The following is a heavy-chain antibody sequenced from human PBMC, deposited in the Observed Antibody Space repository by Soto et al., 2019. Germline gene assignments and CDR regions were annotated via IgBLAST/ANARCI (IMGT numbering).Heavy chain of an antibody. D-gene: IGHD6-25*01. V-gene: IGHV3-15*01. CDR3: MTHAVIYSRGH. Sequence: EVQLVESGGGLAKPGGSLRLSCAASGFTFSNDWMNWVRQAPGKGLEWVARIKTVTDGGTTDYAAPVKGRFLISRDDSKSTLYLQMNSLKTEDTAIYYCMTHAVIYSRGHWGQGTLVTVAS. J-gene: IGHJ4*02. CDR2: IKTVTDGGTT. CDR1: GFTFSNDW.